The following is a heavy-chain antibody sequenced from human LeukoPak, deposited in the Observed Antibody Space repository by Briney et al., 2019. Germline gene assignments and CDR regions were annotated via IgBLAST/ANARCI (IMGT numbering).Heavy chain of an antibody. Sequence: SETLSLTCTVSGGSISSYCWSWIRQPAGQGLDLIGLSYTSWSTNYYPSLNRRITISVDTSKYQFSLYLSSVTAADTAVYYCGRTTGFRSGYYNYWGQGTLVTVSS. J-gene: IGHJ4*02. CDR1: GGSISSYC. CDR2: SYTSWST. CDR3: GRTTGFRSGYYNY. V-gene: IGHV4-4*07. D-gene: IGHD3-3*01.